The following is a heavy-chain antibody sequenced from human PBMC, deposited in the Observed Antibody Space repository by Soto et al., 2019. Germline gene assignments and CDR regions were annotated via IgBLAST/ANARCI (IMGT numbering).Heavy chain of an antibody. V-gene: IGHV4-34*01. CDR1: GGSFSGYY. Sequence: SETLSLTCAVYGGSFSGYYWSWIRQPPGKGLEWIGEINHSGSTNYNPSLKSRVTISVDTSKNQFSLKLSSVTAADTAVYYCARGGWNYVYFDYWGQGTLVTVSS. CDR3: ARGGWNYVYFDY. CDR2: INHSGST. D-gene: IGHD1-7*01. J-gene: IGHJ4*02.